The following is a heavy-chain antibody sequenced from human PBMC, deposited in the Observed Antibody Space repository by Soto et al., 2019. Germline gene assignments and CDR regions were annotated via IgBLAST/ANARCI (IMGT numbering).Heavy chain of an antibody. CDR2: VSGSGGST. V-gene: IGHV3-23*01. D-gene: IGHD6-6*01. CDR1: GFTFSSHA. J-gene: IGHJ4*02. CDR3: AKSTYTSSPKGEDFDY. Sequence: LRLSCAASGFTFSSHAMTWVRQAPGKGLEWVSVVSGSGGSTYYADSVKGRFTISRDNSKNMLYLQMNSLRAEDTAVYFCAKSTYTSSPKGEDFDYWGQGTLVTVSS.